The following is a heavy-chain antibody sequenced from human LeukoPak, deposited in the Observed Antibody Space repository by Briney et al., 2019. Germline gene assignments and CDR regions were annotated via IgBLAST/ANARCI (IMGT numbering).Heavy chain of an antibody. CDR1: GFTFSSYSMN. CDR2: IYYSGST. CDR3: ARHGDSDAFDI. D-gene: IGHD2-21*01. J-gene: IGHJ3*02. Sequence: TGGSLRLSCAASGFTFSSYSMNWVRQAPGKGLEWIGSIYYSGSTYYNPSLKSRVTISVDTSKNQFSLKLSSVTAADTAVYYCARHGDSDAFDIWGQGTMVTVSS. V-gene: IGHV4-39*01.